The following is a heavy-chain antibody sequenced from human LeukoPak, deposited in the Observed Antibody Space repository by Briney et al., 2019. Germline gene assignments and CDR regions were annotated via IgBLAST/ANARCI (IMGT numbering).Heavy chain of an antibody. CDR2: ISWSSGSI. D-gene: IGHD3-9*01. J-gene: IGHJ6*02. V-gene: IGHV3-9*01. Sequence: PGRSLRLSCAASGFTFDDYAMHWVRQAPGKGLEWVSGISWSSGSIGYADSVKGRFTISRDNAKNSLYLQMNSLRAEDTALYYCAKDRYFDYYYYGMDVWGQGTTVTVSS. CDR1: GFTFDDYA. CDR3: AKDRYFDYYYYGMDV.